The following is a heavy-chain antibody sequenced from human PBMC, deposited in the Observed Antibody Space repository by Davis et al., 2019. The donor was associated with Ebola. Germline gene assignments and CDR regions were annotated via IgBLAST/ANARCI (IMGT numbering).Heavy chain of an antibody. CDR1: GGSFSGYY. V-gene: IGHV4-34*01. CDR3: ARHRHYGMDV. CDR2: ISHSGST. Sequence: MPSETLSLTCAVYGGSFSGYYWSWIRQPPGKGMEWIGSISHSGSTYFTPSLASRVTISIDTSKNQFSLSLSSVTAADTAVYYCARHRHYGMDVWGQGTTVTVSS. J-gene: IGHJ6*02.